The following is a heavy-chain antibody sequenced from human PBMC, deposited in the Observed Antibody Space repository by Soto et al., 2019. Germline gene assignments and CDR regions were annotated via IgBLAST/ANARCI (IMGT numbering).Heavy chain of an antibody. J-gene: IGHJ4*02. V-gene: IGHV4-59*01. Sequence: QVQLQESGPGLVKPSETLSLTCTVSGGSISSYYWSWIRQPPGKGLEWIGYIYYSGSTNYNPSLKSRVTISVDTSKNQCSLKLSSVTAADTAVYYCARYSSSWYYFDYWGQGTLVTVSS. D-gene: IGHD6-13*01. CDR1: GGSISSYY. CDR2: IYYSGST. CDR3: ARYSSSWYYFDY.